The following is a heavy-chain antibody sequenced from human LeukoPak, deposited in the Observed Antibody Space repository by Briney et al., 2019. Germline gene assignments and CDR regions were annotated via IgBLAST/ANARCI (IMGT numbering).Heavy chain of an antibody. CDR1: GFTFSSYA. CDR2: ISGSGGST. CDR3: AREMISGSWSDY. D-gene: IGHD1-26*01. J-gene: IGHJ4*02. V-gene: IGHV3-23*01. Sequence: PGGSLRLSCAASGFTFSSYAMSWVRQAPGKGLEWVSAISGSGGSTYYADSVKGRFTISRDNAKNSLYLQMNSLRAEDTAVYYCAREMISGSWSDYWGQGTLVTVSS.